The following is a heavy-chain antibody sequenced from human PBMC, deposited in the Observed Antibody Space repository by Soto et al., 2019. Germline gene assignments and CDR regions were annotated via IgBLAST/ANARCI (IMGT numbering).Heavy chain of an antibody. CDR3: ARGLNGVPVDNWFDP. CDR1: GGSFSGYY. V-gene: IGHV4-34*01. Sequence: QVQLQQWGAGLLKPSETLSLTCAVYGGSFSGYYWSWIRQPPGKGLEWIGEINHSGSTNYNPSLKSRVTISVDTSKNQFSLKLSSVTAADTAVYYCARGLNGVPVDNWFDPWDQGTLVTVSS. CDR2: INHSGST. J-gene: IGHJ5*02. D-gene: IGHD2-8*01.